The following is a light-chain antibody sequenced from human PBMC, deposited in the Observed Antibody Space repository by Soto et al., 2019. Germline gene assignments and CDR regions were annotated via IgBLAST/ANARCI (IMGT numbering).Light chain of an antibody. CDR3: QQYSTSPLYT. V-gene: IGKV3-20*01. J-gene: IGKJ2*01. CDR2: GAF. Sequence: EVVLTQSPGTLSLSPGERASLSCRASQSVSSSYLAWYQQKPGQAPRLLIYGAFTRATGIPDRFSGSGSGTDFTLTISRLEPEDFAIYYCQQYSTSPLYTFGQGTKLEIK. CDR1: QSVSSSY.